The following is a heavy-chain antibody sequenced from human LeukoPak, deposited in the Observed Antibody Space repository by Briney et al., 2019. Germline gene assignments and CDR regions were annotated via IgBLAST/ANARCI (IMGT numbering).Heavy chain of an antibody. J-gene: IGHJ4*02. D-gene: IGHD5-18*01. CDR2: IIPIFGTP. CDR1: GGTFSNYA. Sequence: SVKVSCKASGGTFSNYAISWVRQAPGQGLEWMGGIIPIFGTPNYAQKFQGRVTITADESTSTAYMDLSSLRSEDTAVYYCARGRGIQLWSIFDYWGQGTLVTVSS. V-gene: IGHV1-69*13. CDR3: ARGRGIQLWSIFDY.